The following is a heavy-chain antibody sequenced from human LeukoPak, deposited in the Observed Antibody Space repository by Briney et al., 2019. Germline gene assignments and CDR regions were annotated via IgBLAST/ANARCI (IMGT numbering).Heavy chain of an antibody. CDR3: ARGVAEWFDP. J-gene: IGHJ5*02. CDR1: GGSFSGYY. Sequence: SETLSLTCAVYGGSFSGYYWSWIRQPPGKGLEWIGEINHSGGTNYNPSLKSRVTISVDTSKNQFSLKLSSVTAADTAVYYCARGVAEWFDPWGQGTLVTVSS. V-gene: IGHV4-34*01. CDR2: INHSGGT. D-gene: IGHD1-14*01.